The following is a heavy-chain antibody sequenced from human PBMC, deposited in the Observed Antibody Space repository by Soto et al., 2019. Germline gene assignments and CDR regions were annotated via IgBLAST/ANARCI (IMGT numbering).Heavy chain of an antibody. CDR1: GYTFTRYT. D-gene: IGHD2-15*01. V-gene: IGHV1-3*01. CDR3: ARGIATGQLDP. J-gene: IGHJ5*02. Sequence: ASVKVSCKASGYTFTRYTMNWVLQAPGQRLEWMGWINPDNGNTKSSQKFQDRVIITRDTSASTAYMDPSSLRSEDTAVYYCARGIATGQLDPWGQGTLVTVSS. CDR2: INPDNGNT.